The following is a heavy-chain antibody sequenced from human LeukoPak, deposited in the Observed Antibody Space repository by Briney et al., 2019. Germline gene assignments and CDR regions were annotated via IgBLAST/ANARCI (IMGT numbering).Heavy chain of an antibody. CDR3: ARDLTGTNYYYYGMDV. J-gene: IGHJ6*02. V-gene: IGHV3-30*04. Sequence: GRSLRLSCAASGFTFSSYAMHWVRQAPGKGLEWVAVISYDGSNKYYADSVKGRFTISRDNSENTLYLQMNSLRAEDTAVYYCARDLTGTNYYYYGMDVWGQGTTVTVSS. CDR1: GFTFSSYA. CDR2: ISYDGSNK. D-gene: IGHD1-20*01.